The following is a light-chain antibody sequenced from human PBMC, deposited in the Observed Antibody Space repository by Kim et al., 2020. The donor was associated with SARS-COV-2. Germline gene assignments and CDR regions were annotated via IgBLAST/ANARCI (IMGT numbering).Light chain of an antibody. Sequence: APVERATLSFRASQSVSSNYLAWYQQKPGQAPRLLIYGASSRATGIPDRFSGSGSGTDFTLTISRLEPEDFAVYYCQQYGGSPATFGQGTKVDIK. CDR2: GAS. CDR3: QQYGGSPAT. J-gene: IGKJ1*01. V-gene: IGKV3-20*01. CDR1: QSVSSNY.